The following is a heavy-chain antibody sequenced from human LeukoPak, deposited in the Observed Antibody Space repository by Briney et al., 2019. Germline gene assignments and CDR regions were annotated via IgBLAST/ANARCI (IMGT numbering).Heavy chain of an antibody. CDR3: ARDYNWNPPDY. D-gene: IGHD1-1*01. V-gene: IGHV3-74*01. CDR1: GFTFSSHW. CDR2: IDSDGRIT. J-gene: IGHJ4*02. Sequence: GGSLRLSCAASGFTFSSHWMHWVREVPGKGLVWVSRIDSDGRITTYADSVKGRFTISRDNAKNTLYLQMNTLRDEDTAVYYCARDYNWNPPDYWGQGTLVTVSS.